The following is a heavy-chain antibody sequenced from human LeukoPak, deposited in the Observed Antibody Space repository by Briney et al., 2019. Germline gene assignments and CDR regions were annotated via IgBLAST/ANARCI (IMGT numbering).Heavy chain of an antibody. D-gene: IGHD5-18*01. CDR3: ARDLSGVAGYTYGRGIDY. V-gene: IGHV3-7*01. CDR1: GFTFSSYW. J-gene: IGHJ4*02. Sequence: GGSLRFSCAASGFTFSSYWMSWVRQAPRKGLEWVADIKKDGSEKYYVDSVKGRFTISRDNAKTSLYLQMNSLRAEDTAVYYCARDLSGVAGYTYGRGIDYWGQGTLVTVSS. CDR2: IKKDGSEK.